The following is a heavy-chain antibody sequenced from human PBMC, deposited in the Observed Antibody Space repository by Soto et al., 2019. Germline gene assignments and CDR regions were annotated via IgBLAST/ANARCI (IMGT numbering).Heavy chain of an antibody. J-gene: IGHJ5*02. CDR3: ARSMLGSGETPYNWFDH. CDR2: IIPIFGTA. Sequence: QVQLVQSGAEVKKPGSSVKVSCKASGGTFSSYAISWVRQAPGQGLEWMGGIIPIFGTAHYAQKFQGRVTMTADDSTSTASMELSSRRSADTAVSYGARSMLGSGETPYNWFDHSGQGTLVTVSA. V-gene: IGHV1-69*12. CDR1: GGTFSSYA. D-gene: IGHD7-27*01.